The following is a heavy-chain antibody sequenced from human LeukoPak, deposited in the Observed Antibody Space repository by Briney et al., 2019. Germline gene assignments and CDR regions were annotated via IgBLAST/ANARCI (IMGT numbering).Heavy chain of an antibody. CDR1: GGSISSSSYY. CDR2: LFYGGST. J-gene: IGHJ5*02. V-gene: IGHV4-39*01. CDR3: ARHVIFGVVLWFDP. D-gene: IGHD3-3*01. Sequence: SETLSLTCTVFGGSISSSSYYWGWIRQPPGKGLEWIGSLFYGGSTYYNPSLRSRVTISVDTSKNHFSLNLSSVTAADTAVYYCARHVIFGVVLWFDPWGQGTLVTVSS.